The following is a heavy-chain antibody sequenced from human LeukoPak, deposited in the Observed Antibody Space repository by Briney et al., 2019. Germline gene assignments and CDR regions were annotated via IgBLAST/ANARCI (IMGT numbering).Heavy chain of an antibody. D-gene: IGHD3-22*01. J-gene: IGHJ4*02. V-gene: IGHV3-9*01. Sequence: PGRSLRLSCAASGFTFDDYAMHWVRQAPGKGLEWVSGISWNSGSIGYADSVKGRFTISRDNSKNTLYLQMNSLRAEDTAVYYCAKVVDSSGYYFDGLLDYWGQGTLVTVSS. CDR2: ISWNSGSI. CDR1: GFTFDDYA. CDR3: AKVVDSSGYYFDGLLDY.